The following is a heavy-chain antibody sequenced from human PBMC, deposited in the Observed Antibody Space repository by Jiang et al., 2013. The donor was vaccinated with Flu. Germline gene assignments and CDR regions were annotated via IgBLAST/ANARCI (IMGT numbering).Heavy chain of an antibody. D-gene: IGHD4-11*01. Sequence: LLKPSETLSLSCTVSGYSITSGYFWGYIRQPPGKGLEWLGSVYHGGITHYNPSLKSRVTISVDTSKNQFSLKLSSVTAADTAVYYCAREARDYSNYPYYFDYWGQGTLVTVSS. J-gene: IGHJ4*02. CDR3: AREARDYSNYPYYFDY. CDR2: VYHGGIT. V-gene: IGHV4-38-2*02. CDR1: GYSITSGYF.